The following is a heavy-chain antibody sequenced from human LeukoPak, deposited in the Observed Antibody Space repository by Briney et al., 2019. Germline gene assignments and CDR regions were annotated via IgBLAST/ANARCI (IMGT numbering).Heavy chain of an antibody. J-gene: IGHJ4*02. D-gene: IGHD4-23*01. CDR3: ARAYGGNADFDY. CDR1: GGSISSYY. Sequence: PSETLSLTCTVSGGSISSYYWSRIRQPPGKGLEWIGYIYYSGSTYYNPSLKSRVTISVDTSKNQFSLNLSSVTAADTAVYYCARAYGGNADFDYWGQGTLVTVSS. V-gene: IGHV4-59*12. CDR2: IYYSGST.